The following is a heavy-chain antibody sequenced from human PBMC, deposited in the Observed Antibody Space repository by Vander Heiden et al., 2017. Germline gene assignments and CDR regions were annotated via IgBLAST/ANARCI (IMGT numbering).Heavy chain of an antibody. CDR2: IHNSGST. CDR1: GGSISSSSYY. V-gene: IGHV4-39*01. D-gene: IGHD3-3*01. CDR3: ARQEDSDFWSGYLGGFDP. Sequence: LLQESGPGLVKPSETLSLTCTVSGGSISSSSYYWAWIRQPPGKGLEWIGSIHNSGSTYYNSSLRSRVIISVDTSKNQFSLKLSSVTAADTAVYYCARQEDSDFWSGYLGGFDPWGQGTLVTVSS. J-gene: IGHJ5*02.